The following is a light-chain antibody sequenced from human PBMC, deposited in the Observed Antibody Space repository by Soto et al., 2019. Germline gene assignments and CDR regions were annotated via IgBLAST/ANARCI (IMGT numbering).Light chain of an antibody. CDR3: QQYISYSLT. V-gene: IGKV1-5*03. CDR2: MAS. J-gene: IGKJ4*01. CDR1: QSISSR. Sequence: DIQMTQSPSTLSASVGDRVTITCRAGQSISSRLAWYQQKPGKAPQLLIYMASSLESGVPSRFSGSGSGTEFTLAISSLQPDDFATYFCQQYISYSLTFGGGTKVEIK.